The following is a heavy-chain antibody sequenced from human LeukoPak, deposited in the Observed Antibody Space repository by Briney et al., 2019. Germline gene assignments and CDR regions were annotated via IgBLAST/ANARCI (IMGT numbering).Heavy chain of an antibody. CDR1: GGSISSYY. CDR2: IHYSGST. J-gene: IGHJ4*02. Sequence: SSETLSLTCTVSGGSISSYYWSWIRQPPGKGLEWIGYIHYSGSTHYNPSLKSRVTISIDTSKNQFSLKLSSVTAADTAVYYCARASGWLPPTFDYWGQGTLVTVSS. CDR3: ARASGWLPPTFDY. D-gene: IGHD5-24*01. V-gene: IGHV4-59*01.